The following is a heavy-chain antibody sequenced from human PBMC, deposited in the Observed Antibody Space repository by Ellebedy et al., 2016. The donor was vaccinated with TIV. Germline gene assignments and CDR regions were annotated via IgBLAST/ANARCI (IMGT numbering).Heavy chain of an antibody. J-gene: IGHJ6*03. CDR1: GFTFSSYV. CDR3: AKDASSPQYYYFMDV. V-gene: IGHV3-23*01. Sequence: GESLKISXAASGFTFSSYVMNWVRQAPGKGLEWVSAISGSGDITYYADSVKGRFTISRDNSKNTLYLQMNSLRAEDTAVYYCAKDASSPQYYYFMDVWGKGTTVTVSS. CDR2: ISGSGDIT. D-gene: IGHD6-13*01.